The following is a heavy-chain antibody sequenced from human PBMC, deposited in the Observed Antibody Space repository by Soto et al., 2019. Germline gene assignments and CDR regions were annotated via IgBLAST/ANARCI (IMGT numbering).Heavy chain of an antibody. D-gene: IGHD6-13*01. CDR3: AKAQSSSWYQFDY. Sequence: GGSLRLSCAASGFTFSSYAMSWVRQAPGKGLEWVSAISGSGGSTYYADSVKGRFTISRDNSKNTLYLQMNSLRAKDTAVYYCAKAQSSSWYQFDYWGQGTLVTVSS. V-gene: IGHV3-23*01. CDR2: ISGSGGST. CDR1: GFTFSSYA. J-gene: IGHJ4*02.